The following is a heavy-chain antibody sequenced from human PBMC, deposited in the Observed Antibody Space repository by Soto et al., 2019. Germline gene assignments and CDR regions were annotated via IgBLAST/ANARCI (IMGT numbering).Heavy chain of an antibody. CDR3: ARGRYSYETIYYKFYYSALDV. D-gene: IGHD3-10*01. J-gene: IGHJ6*02. CDR1: GGSIRGYY. Sequence: PSETLSLTCGVYGGSIRGYYWSWMRQSPGKGLEWIGDINDNGGTNYNPSLKSRVTTSLDTSKKQVSLMVSSVTAADTAVYYCARGRYSYETIYYKFYYSALDVWGQGTTVTVSS. CDR2: INDNGGT. V-gene: IGHV4-34*01.